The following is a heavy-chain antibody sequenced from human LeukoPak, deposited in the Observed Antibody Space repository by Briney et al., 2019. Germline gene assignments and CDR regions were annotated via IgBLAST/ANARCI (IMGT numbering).Heavy chain of an antibody. CDR3: ARGGTIFRKVYYYYMDV. V-gene: IGHV1-8*03. Sequence: ASVKVSCKASGYTFTSYDINWVRQATGQGLEWMGWMNPNSGNTGYAQKFQGRVTITRNTSISTAYMELSSLRSEDTAVYYCARGGTIFRKVYYYYMDVWGKGTTVTVSS. CDR2: MNPNSGNT. CDR1: GYTFTSYD. D-gene: IGHD3-3*01. J-gene: IGHJ6*03.